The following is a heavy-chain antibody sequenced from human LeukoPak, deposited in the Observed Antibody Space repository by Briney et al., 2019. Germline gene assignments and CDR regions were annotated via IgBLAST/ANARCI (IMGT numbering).Heavy chain of an antibody. D-gene: IGHD6-13*01. CDR3: ASLPLGIAAAGTDY. Sequence: ASVKVSCKASGGTFSSYTTSWVRQAPGQGLEWMGRIIPILGIANYAQKFQGRVTITADKSTSTAYMELSSLRSEDTAVYYCASLPLGIAAAGTDYWGQGTLVTVSS. CDR2: IIPILGIA. J-gene: IGHJ4*02. CDR1: GGTFSSYT. V-gene: IGHV1-69*02.